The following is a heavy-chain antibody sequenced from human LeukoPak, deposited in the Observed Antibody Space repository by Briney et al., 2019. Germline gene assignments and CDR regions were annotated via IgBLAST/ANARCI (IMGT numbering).Heavy chain of an antibody. V-gene: IGHV3-23*01. D-gene: IGHD3-10*01. CDR2: IFGSGGSP. Sequence: PGGSLRLSCEASGFTFGSHAMYWVRQAPGKGLEWVAGIFGSGGSPHYADSVKGRFTISRDNSRNTVYLQINSLRAEDTAVYYCAKDPGRVVRGIISFDYWGQGTLVTVSS. CDR3: AKDPGRVVRGIISFDY. J-gene: IGHJ4*02. CDR1: GFTFGSHA.